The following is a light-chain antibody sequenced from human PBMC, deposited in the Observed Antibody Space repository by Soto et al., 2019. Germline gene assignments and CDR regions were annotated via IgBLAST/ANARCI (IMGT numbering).Light chain of an antibody. CDR1: QSINSRS. Sequence: DIVLTQSPGTLSLSPGERATLSCGASQSINSRSLAWYQQKPGQAPRLLIYDASSRATGIPDRFSASGSGTDFTLTISSLEPEDFAVYYCQQYAASPYTFGQGTKVEIK. V-gene: IGKV3-20*01. J-gene: IGKJ2*01. CDR2: DAS. CDR3: QQYAASPYT.